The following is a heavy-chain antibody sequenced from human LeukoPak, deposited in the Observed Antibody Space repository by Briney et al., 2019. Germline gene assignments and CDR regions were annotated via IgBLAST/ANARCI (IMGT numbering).Heavy chain of an antibody. D-gene: IGHD3-10*01. CDR3: ARVGYYGSGTFGY. J-gene: IGHJ4*02. Sequence: ASVTVSFTSSVYTFTFYHLHWVRQAPGQRREWMGWISPDNGGTNYAQKVQGRVTMTRDTSSTTAYMEMTRLTSADTAVYYCARVGYYGSGTFGYWGQGAQVTVSS. CDR2: ISPDNGGT. CDR1: VYTFTFYH. V-gene: IGHV1-2*02.